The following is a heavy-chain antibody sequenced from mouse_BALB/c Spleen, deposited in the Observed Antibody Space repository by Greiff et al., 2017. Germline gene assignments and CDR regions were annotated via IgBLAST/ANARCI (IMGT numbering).Heavy chain of an antibody. Sequence: VMLMESGAELVRPGSSVKISCKASGYAFSSDWINWVKRRPGQGLERIGQICPGDGDTNYNGKFKGKATLTADKSSSTAYMQFSRLTSEDSAVYSRDRCASSPHYYAMDYWGQGTSVTVSS. V-gene: IGHV1-80*01. CDR3: DRCASSPHYYAMDY. CDR1: GYAFSSDW. CDR2: ICPGDGDT. D-gene: IGHD1-1*01. J-gene: IGHJ4*01.